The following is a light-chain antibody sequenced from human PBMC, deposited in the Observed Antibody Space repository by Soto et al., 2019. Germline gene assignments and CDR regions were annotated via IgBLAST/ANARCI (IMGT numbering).Light chain of an antibody. CDR3: CSYAGSSSHVG. Sequence: QSALTQPASVSGSPGQSITISCTGTSSDVGSYNLVSWYQQHPGKAPKLMIYEGSKRPSGVSKRFSGSKSGNTASLTISGLQAEDEADYYCCSYAGSSSHVGFGGGTKVTVL. J-gene: IGLJ2*01. CDR1: SSDVGSYNL. CDR2: EGS. V-gene: IGLV2-23*01.